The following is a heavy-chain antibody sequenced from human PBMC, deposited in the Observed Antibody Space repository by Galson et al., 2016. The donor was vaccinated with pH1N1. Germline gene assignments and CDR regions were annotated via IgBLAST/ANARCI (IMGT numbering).Heavy chain of an antibody. Sequence: SVKVSCKASGDIFINYPISWVRQAPGQGLEWMGGIMPIFDKPTYAQKFQGRVTITTDKSTSTTYMVLSSLRSEATAVYYCARGGGTYDQTYWYLNLWGRGTLVTVSS. D-gene: IGHD1-1*01. J-gene: IGHJ2*01. CDR3: ARGGGTYDQTYWYLNL. CDR2: IMPIFDKP. V-gene: IGHV1-69*05. CDR1: GDIFINYP.